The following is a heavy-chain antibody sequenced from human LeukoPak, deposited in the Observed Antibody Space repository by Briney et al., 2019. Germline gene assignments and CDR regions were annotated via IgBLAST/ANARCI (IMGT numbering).Heavy chain of an antibody. D-gene: IGHD1-1*01. CDR3: ARDSPGYLAYDS. CDR1: GFTFSDYA. J-gene: IGHJ4*02. V-gene: IGHV3-33*01. CDR2: IWYDGSYK. Sequence: GGSLRLSCAASGFTFSDYAMHWVRQAPGKGLEWVAVIWYDGSYKYYVDSVKGRFTISRDNSKNALYLQMNSLRAEDTAVYYCARDSPGYLAYDSWGQGTLVTVSS.